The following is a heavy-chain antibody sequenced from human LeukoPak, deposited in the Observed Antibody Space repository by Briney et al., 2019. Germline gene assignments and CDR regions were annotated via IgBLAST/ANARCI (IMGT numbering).Heavy chain of an antibody. D-gene: IGHD6-13*01. CDR1: RFTFNNYA. J-gene: IGHJ4*02. Sequence: GGSLRLSCAASRFTFNNYAMSWVRQAPGKGLEWVSVISGSGGSTYYADSVKGRFTISRDNSKNTLYLQMNSLRAEDTAVYYCAKGAQQLVYWVDYWGQGTLVTVSS. V-gene: IGHV3-23*01. CDR2: ISGSGGST. CDR3: AKGAQQLVYWVDY.